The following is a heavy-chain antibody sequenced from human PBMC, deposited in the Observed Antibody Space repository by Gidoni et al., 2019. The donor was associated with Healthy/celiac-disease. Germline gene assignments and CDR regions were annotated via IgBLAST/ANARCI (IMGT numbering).Heavy chain of an antibody. D-gene: IGHD6-19*01. CDR2: IYYSGST. Sequence: GWIRQPPGKGLEWIGSIYYSGSTYYNPSLKSRVTISVDTSKNQFSLKLSSVTAADTAVYYCARQTDQYSSGWYDFDYWGQGTLVTVSS. J-gene: IGHJ4*02. V-gene: IGHV4-39*01. CDR3: ARQTDQYSSGWYDFDY.